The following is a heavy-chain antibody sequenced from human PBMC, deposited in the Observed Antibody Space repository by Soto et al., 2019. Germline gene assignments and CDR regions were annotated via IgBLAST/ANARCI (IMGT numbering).Heavy chain of an antibody. V-gene: IGHV4-38-2*01. CDR3: ARALYCSGGSCSLVRGMDV. J-gene: IGHJ6*02. CDR2: IYHSGST. D-gene: IGHD2-15*01. CDR1: GYSISIGYY. Sequence: SETLSLTCAVSGYSISIGYYWGCIRQPPGKGLEWIWTIYHSGSTYYNPSLKSRVTISVDTSKNQFSLKLNSVPAADTAVYYCARALYCSGGSCSLVRGMDVWGLGNPVPVSS.